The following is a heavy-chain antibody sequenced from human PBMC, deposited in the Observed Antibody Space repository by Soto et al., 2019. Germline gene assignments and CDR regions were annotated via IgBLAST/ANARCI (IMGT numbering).Heavy chain of an antibody. CDR3: ARVSSGSLDY. D-gene: IGHD1-26*01. V-gene: IGHV4-59*01. CDR2: IYYSGST. CDR1: GGSISSYY. Sequence: SETLSLTCTVSGGSISSYYWSWIRQPPGKGLEWIGYIYYSGSTNYNPSLKSRVTISVDTSKNQFSLKLSSVTAADTAVYYCARVSSGSLDYWGQGTLVTVSS. J-gene: IGHJ4*02.